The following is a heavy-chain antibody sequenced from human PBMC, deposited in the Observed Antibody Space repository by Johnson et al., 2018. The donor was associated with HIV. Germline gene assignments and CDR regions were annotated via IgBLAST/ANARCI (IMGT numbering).Heavy chain of an antibody. V-gene: IGHV3-30-3*01. D-gene: IGHD3-16*01. Sequence: VQLVESGGGVVQPGRSLRLSCAASGFTFSSYAMHWVRQAPGKGLEWVAVISYDGSNKYYADSVKGRFTISRDNSKNTLYLQMNSLRAEDTAVYYCAKDLWGFDAFDIWGQGTMVTVSS. CDR1: GFTFSSYA. CDR2: ISYDGSNK. J-gene: IGHJ3*02. CDR3: AKDLWGFDAFDI.